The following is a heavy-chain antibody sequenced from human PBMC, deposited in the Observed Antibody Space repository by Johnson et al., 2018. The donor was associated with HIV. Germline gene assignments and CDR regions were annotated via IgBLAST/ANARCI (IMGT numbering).Heavy chain of an antibody. J-gene: IGHJ3*02. Sequence: VQLVESGGGLVQPGGSLRLSCAASGFTFSSYAMSWVRQAPGKGLEWVSAISGSGGSTYYADSVKGRFTISRDNSKNTLYLQMKSLRAEDTAVYFCARKSVINFDAFDIWGQGTLVIVSS. CDR2: ISGSGGST. V-gene: IGHV3-23*04. CDR1: GFTFSSYA. CDR3: ARKSVINFDAFDI. D-gene: IGHD4-23*01.